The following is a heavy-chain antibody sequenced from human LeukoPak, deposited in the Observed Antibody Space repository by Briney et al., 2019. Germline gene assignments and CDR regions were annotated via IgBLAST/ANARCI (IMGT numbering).Heavy chain of an antibody. Sequence: SETLSLTCAVYGGSFSGYYRSWIRQPPGKGLEWIGEINHSGSTNYNPSLKSRVTISVDTSKNQFSLKLSSVTAADTAVYYCARGGSGYSSGRDYFDYWGQGTLVTVSS. CDR2: INHSGST. CDR1: GGSFSGYY. J-gene: IGHJ4*02. V-gene: IGHV4-34*01. CDR3: ARGGSGYSSGRDYFDY. D-gene: IGHD6-19*01.